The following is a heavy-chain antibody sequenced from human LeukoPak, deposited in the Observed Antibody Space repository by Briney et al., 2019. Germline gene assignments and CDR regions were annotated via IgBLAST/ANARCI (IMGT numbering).Heavy chain of an antibody. CDR3: ARGDYYDSSGYYETYYFDY. D-gene: IGHD3-22*01. V-gene: IGHV4-34*01. J-gene: IGHJ4*02. CDR2: INHSGST. Sequence: SETLSLTCAVYGGSFSGYYWSWIRQPPGKGLEWIGEINHSGSTNYNPSLKSRVTISVDTSKNQFSLKLSPVTAADQAVYYCARGDYYDSSGYYETYYFDYWGQGTLVTVSS. CDR1: GGSFSGYY.